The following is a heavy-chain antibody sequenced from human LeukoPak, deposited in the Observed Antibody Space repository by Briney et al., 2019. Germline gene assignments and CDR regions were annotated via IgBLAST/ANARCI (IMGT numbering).Heavy chain of an antibody. CDR3: ARQGGVATISGFYYYYYMDV. Sequence: GGSLRLSCAASGFTFSSYWMHWVRQAPGKGLVWVSRINSDGSSTSYADSVKGRFTISRDNDKNTLYLQMNSLRAEDTALYYCARQGGVATISGFYYYYYMDVWGKGTTVTVSS. CDR1: GFTFSSYW. V-gene: IGHV3-74*01. CDR2: INSDGSST. J-gene: IGHJ6*03. D-gene: IGHD5-12*01.